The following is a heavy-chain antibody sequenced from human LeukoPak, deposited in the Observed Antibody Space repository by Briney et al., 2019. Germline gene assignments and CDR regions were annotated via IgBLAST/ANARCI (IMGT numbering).Heavy chain of an antibody. J-gene: IGHJ4*02. CDR1: GLTFSSYN. CDR2: IKQDGSKI. D-gene: IGHD3-9*01. V-gene: IGHV3-7*01. CDR3: ARDYDNYWGYFDS. Sequence: GGPLGLSCEASGLTFSSYNMSWFRKAPGKGLEWVANIKQDGSKIYYVDSVKGRFTISRDNAKNSLYLQMNSLRAEDTAVYYCARDYDNYWGYFDSWGQGTLVTVSS.